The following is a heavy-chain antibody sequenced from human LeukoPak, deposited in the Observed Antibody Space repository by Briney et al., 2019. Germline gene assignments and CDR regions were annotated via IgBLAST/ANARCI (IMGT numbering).Heavy chain of an antibody. J-gene: IGHJ4*02. CDR1: GFTFSSYG. CDR2: IWYDGSNK. Sequence: GGSLRLSCAASGFTFSSYGMHWVRQAPGKGLEWVAVIWYDGSNKYYADSVKGRFTISRDNSKNTLYLQMNSLRAEDTAVYYCAKDGSSWYMASSDYWGQGTLVTVSS. V-gene: IGHV3-33*06. CDR3: AKDGSSWYMASSDY. D-gene: IGHD6-13*01.